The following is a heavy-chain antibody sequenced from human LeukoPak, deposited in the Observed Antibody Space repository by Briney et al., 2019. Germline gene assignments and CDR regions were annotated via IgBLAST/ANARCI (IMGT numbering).Heavy chain of an antibody. J-gene: IGHJ4*02. D-gene: IGHD3-22*01. CDR3: ANLMSATYYSRFDL. CDR2: IYPGDSDT. CDR1: GYNFSNYW. Sequence: GESLRISCKASGYNFSNYWIAWVRQMPGKGLEWMGIIYPGDSDTRYSPSFQDQVTISADKSISTAYLQWSSLKASDTAMYFCANLMSATYYSRFDLWGQGTLVTVSS. V-gene: IGHV5-51*01.